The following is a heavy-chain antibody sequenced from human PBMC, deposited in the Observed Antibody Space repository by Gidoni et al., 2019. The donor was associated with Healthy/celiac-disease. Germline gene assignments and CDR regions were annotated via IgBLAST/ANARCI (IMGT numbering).Heavy chain of an antibody. J-gene: IGHJ3*02. V-gene: IGHV1-2*02. D-gene: IGHD1-26*01. CDR3: ARDGTPPGPADAFDI. Sequence: QVQLVQSGAEVKKPGASVKVSCKASGYTFTGYYIHWVRQAPGQGLEWMGWINPNSGGTTYAQKFRGRVTMSSDTSISTAYMDLSSLTSDDTAVYYCARDGTPPGPADAFDIWGQGTMVTVSS. CDR1: GYTFTGYY. CDR2: INPNSGGT.